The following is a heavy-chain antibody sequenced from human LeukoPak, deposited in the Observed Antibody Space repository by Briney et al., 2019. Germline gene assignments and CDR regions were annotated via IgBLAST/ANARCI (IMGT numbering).Heavy chain of an antibody. D-gene: IGHD4-17*01. J-gene: IGHJ4*02. Sequence: GGSLRLSCAASGFTFDDYAMPWVRQGPGKGLEWVSGISWNSGSIGYADSVKGRFTISRDNAKNSLYLQMNSLRAEDTALYYCAKGMTTVTIPYYFDYWGQGTLVTVSS. CDR3: AKGMTTVTIPYYFDY. CDR2: ISWNSGSI. V-gene: IGHV3-9*01. CDR1: GFTFDDYA.